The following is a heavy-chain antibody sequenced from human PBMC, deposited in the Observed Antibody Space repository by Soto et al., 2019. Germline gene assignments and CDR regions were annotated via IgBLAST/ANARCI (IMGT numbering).Heavy chain of an antibody. CDR2: IYWDDDK. Sequence: QITLKESGPTLVRPAQTLKLTCGFSGFSLSSYGMGVAWIRQPPGKALEWLALIYWDDDKRYSPSLKDRLAISKDTSSNQVVLTITNMDPGDTATYFCASSGDYDLLTFDHWGPGTLVTVSS. J-gene: IGHJ4*02. CDR1: GFSLSSYGMG. CDR3: ASSGDYDLLTFDH. V-gene: IGHV2-5*02. D-gene: IGHD4-17*01.